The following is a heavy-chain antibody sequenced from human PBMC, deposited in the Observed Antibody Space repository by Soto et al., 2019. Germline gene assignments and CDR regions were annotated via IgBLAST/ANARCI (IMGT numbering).Heavy chain of an antibody. J-gene: IGHJ4*02. V-gene: IGHV3-21*01. CDR3: ARVFAGCGGDCYSPDY. CDR1: GFTFSSYS. Sequence: EVQLVESGGGLVKPGGSLRLSCAASGFTFSSYSMNWVRQAPGKGLEWVSSISSSSSYIYYADSVKGRFTISRDNAKNSLYLQMNSLGAEDTAVYYCARVFAGCGGDCYSPDYWGQGTLVTVSS. D-gene: IGHD2-21*02. CDR2: ISSSSSYI.